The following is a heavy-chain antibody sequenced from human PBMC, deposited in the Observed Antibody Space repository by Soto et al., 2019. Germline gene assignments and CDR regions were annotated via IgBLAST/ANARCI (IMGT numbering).Heavy chain of an antibody. V-gene: IGHV4-59*13. CDR2: AYHSGTT. D-gene: IGHD3-3*01. J-gene: IGHJ4*01. Sequence: TSETLSLTCAVSGASFSGTYWSWIRQAPGKGLEWIGYAYHSGTTVYNPSLKSRVSISVDTSKKRVSLRLTSVTAADTAVYYCAVWSALSQYYFDSWGHGTLVTVAS. CDR1: GASFSGTY. CDR3: AVWSALSQYYFDS.